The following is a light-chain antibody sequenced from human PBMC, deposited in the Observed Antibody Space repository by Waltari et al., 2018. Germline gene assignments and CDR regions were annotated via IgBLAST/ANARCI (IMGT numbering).Light chain of an antibody. CDR3: QQYDTSPGT. Sequence: EVVMTQSPATLSVSPGERATLSCRASQNVNTNVAWYQQKPGQPPRLLIYGASTTATGIPARFSGSGSGTDFTLTITRLEPEDFAVYYCQQYDTSPGTFGQGTKLEMK. CDR1: QNVNTN. J-gene: IGKJ2*01. V-gene: IGKV3-15*01. CDR2: GAS.